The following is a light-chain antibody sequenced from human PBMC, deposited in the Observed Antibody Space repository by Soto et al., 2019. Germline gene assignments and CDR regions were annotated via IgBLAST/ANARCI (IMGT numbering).Light chain of an antibody. J-gene: IGKJ1*01. V-gene: IGKV1-9*01. Sequence: IQLTQSPSSLSASVGDRVTMTCRASQAISSYLAWYQQKPGRAPNLLIYGASTLQSGVPSRFSGSGSGTDFTLTISSLQPEDFATYYCQQLNSYPRTFGQGTKVEIK. CDR1: QAISSY. CDR2: GAS. CDR3: QQLNSYPRT.